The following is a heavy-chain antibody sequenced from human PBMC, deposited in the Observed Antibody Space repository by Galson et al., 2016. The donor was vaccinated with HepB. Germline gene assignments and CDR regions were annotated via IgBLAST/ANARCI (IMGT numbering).Heavy chain of an antibody. Sequence: SLRLSCAASGFTFRTYGMHWVRQAPGKGLEWVALIWNDGSKMYYADSVKGRFTISRDNSKNNLYLQMNSLRAEDTAVYYCARGGNNDFWSGPDAFDIWGQGTTVTVSS. CDR3: ARGGNNDFWSGPDAFDI. V-gene: IGHV3-33*01. J-gene: IGHJ3*02. D-gene: IGHD3-3*01. CDR2: IWNDGSKM. CDR1: GFTFRTYG.